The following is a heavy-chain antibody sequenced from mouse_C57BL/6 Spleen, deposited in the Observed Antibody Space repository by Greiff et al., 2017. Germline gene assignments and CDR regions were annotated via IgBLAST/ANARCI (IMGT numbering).Heavy chain of an antibody. D-gene: IGHD3-1*01. CDR1: GYTFTDYY. V-gene: IGHV1-76*01. J-gene: IGHJ4*01. Sequence: QVQLKESGAELVRPGASVKLSCKASGYTFTDYYINWVKQRPGQGLEWIARIYPGSGNTYYNEKFKGKATLTADKSSSTAYMQLSSLTSRDSAVYVCARGGALYAVGYWGQGTSVTVSS. CDR2: IYPGSGNT. CDR3: ARGGALYAVGY.